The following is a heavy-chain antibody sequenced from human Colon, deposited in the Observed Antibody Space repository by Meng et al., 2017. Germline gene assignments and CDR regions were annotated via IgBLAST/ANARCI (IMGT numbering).Heavy chain of an antibody. D-gene: IGHD2-15*01. J-gene: IGHJ4*02. CDR1: GFTFSSYW. V-gene: IGHV3-74*01. Sequence: GGSLRLSCAASGFTFSSYWMLWVRQAPGKGLVWVSRINNDGSSTSYADSVKGRVTVSRDNSKNTLYLQMNSLRAEDTAVYYCVRDSGGSYWGQGTLVTVSS. CDR3: VRDSGGSY. CDR2: INNDGSST.